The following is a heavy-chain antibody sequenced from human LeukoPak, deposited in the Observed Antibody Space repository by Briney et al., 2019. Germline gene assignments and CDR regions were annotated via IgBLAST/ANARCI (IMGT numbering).Heavy chain of an antibody. D-gene: IGHD4-23*01. CDR1: GFTVSSNY. CDR2: IYSGGST. J-gene: IGHJ6*02. Sequence: GGSLRLSCAASGFTVSSNYMSWVRQAPGKGLEWVSVIYSGGSTYYADSVKGRFTISRHNSKNTLYLQMNSLRAEDTAVYYCARELADYGGNDYGTDVWGQGTTVTVSS. V-gene: IGHV3-53*04. CDR3: ARELADYGGNDYGTDV.